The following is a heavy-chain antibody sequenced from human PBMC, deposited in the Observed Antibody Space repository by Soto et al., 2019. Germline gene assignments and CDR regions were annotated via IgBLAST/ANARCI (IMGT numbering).Heavy chain of an antibody. CDR1: GGSISSGGYS. D-gene: IGHD6-13*01. CDR2: IYHSGST. V-gene: IGHV4-30-2*01. CDR3: ARAYSSSWPNAFDI. J-gene: IGHJ3*02. Sequence: TLSLTCGVSGGSISSGGYSWSWIRQPPGKGLEWIGYIYHSGSTYYNPSLKSRVTISVDRSKNQFSLKLSSVTAADTAVYYCARAYSSSWPNAFDIWGQGTLVTVSS.